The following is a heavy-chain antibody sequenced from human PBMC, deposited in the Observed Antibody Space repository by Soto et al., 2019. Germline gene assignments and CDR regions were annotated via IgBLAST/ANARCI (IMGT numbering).Heavy chain of an antibody. J-gene: IGHJ4*02. D-gene: IGHD1-26*01. CDR3: ERGRISGSYYLQFDY. V-gene: IGHV4-34*01. CDR1: GGSFSGYY. Sequence: SETLSFTCAVYGGSFSGYYWSWIRQPPGKGLEWIGEINHSGSTNYNPSLKSRVTISVDTSKNQFSLKLSSVTAADTAVYYCERGRISGSYYLQFDYWGQGTLVTVSS. CDR2: INHSGST.